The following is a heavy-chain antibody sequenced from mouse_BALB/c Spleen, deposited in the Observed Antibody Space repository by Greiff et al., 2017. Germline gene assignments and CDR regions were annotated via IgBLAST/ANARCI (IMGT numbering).Heavy chain of an antibody. CDR1: GFNIKDYY. V-gene: IGHV14-4*02. CDR2: IDPENGDT. J-gene: IGHJ4*01. Sequence: DVKLQESGAELVRSGASVKLSCTASGFNIKDYYMHWVKQRPEQGLEWIGWIDPENGDTEYAPKFQGKATMTADTSSNTAYLQLSSLTSEDTAVYYCNAGGLRHYYAMDYWGQGTSVTVSS. CDR3: NAGGLRHYYAMDY. D-gene: IGHD2-4*01.